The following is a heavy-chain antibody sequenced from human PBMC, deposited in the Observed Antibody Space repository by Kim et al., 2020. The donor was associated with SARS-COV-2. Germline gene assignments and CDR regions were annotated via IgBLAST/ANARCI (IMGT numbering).Heavy chain of an antibody. Sequence: GGSLRLSCAASGFTFSSYGMHWVRQAPGKGLEWVAVIWYDGSNKYYADSVKGRFTISRDNSKNTLYLQMNSLRAEDTAVYYCARNWNSDAFDIWGQGTMVTVSS. CDR1: GFTFSSYG. J-gene: IGHJ3*02. V-gene: IGHV3-33*01. D-gene: IGHD1-7*01. CDR2: IWYDGSNK. CDR3: ARNWNSDAFDI.